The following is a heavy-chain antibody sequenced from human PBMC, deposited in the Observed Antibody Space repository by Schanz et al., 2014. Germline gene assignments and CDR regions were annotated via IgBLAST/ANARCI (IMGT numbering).Heavy chain of an antibody. CDR1: GYTFTSYS. D-gene: IGHD4-17*01. J-gene: IGHJ4*02. Sequence: QVQLVQSGAEVKKPGASLKVSCKASGYTFTSYSMHWVRQAPGQGLEWMGIVNPSVRGTHFAREFQGRVTVTSDTSTSTVYMELSGLRSEDTAVYYCARGYGDSPTDFWGQGTLVTVSS. CDR3: ARGYGDSPTDF. CDR2: VNPSVRGT. V-gene: IGHV1-46*01.